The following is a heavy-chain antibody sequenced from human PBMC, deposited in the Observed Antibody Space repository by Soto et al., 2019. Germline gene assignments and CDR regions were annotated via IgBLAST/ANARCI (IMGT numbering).Heavy chain of an antibody. D-gene: IGHD3-22*01. CDR1: GFTFSSYW. J-gene: IGHJ4*02. CDR2: INSDGSST. V-gene: IGHV3-74*01. CDR3: AIRASYYDSSGYFDY. Sequence: EVQLVESGGGLVQPGGSLRLSCAASGFTFSSYWMHWVRQAPGKGLVWVSRINSDGSSTSYADSVKGRFTISRDNAKTTLYLQMNSLRAEDTAVYYCAIRASYYDSSGYFDYWGQGTLVTVSS.